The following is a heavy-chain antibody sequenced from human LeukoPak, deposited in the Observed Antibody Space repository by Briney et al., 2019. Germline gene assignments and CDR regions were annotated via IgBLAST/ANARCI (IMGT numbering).Heavy chain of an antibody. CDR2: INPNSGGT. J-gene: IGHJ5*02. V-gene: IGHV1-2*02. CDR3: ARDVGIRVVGPTGFDP. Sequence: GASVKVSCKASGYTFTGYYMHWVRQAPGQGLEWMGWINPNSGGTNYAQKFQGRVTMTRDTSISTAYMELSRLRSDDTAVYYCARDVGIRVVGPTGFDPWGQGTLVTVSS. CDR1: GYTFTGYY. D-gene: IGHD3-10*01.